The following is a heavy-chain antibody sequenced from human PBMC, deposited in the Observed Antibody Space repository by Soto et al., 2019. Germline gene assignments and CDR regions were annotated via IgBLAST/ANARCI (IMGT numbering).Heavy chain of an antibody. Sequence: GGSLRLSCAASGFTFSSYAMHWVRQAPGKGLEWVSVISSSGSNKYYADSVKGRFTISRDNAKNSLYLQMNSLRAEDTAVYYCARETVYGDYGFDYWGQGTLVTVSS. CDR3: ARETVYGDYGFDY. D-gene: IGHD4-17*01. V-gene: IGHV3-30-3*01. CDR1: GFTFSSYA. CDR2: ISSSGSNK. J-gene: IGHJ4*02.